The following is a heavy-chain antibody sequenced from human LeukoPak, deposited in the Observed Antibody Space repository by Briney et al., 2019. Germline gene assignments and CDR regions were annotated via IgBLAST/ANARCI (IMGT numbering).Heavy chain of an antibody. CDR1: DDSINIHTYY. CDR3: AQQARGAFDY. Sequence: SETLSLTCTVSDDSINIHTYYWGWIRRPPGKGLEWLGSIYYSGSTYYNPSLKSRVTISVDTSKNQFSLKLSSVTAADTAVYYCAQQARGAFDYWGQGTLVTVSS. V-gene: IGHV4-39*07. J-gene: IGHJ4*02. D-gene: IGHD1-26*01. CDR2: IYYSGST.